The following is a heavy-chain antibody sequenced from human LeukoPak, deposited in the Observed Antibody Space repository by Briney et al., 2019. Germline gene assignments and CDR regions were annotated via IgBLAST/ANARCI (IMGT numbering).Heavy chain of an antibody. J-gene: IGHJ4*02. CDR3: HSSSTAFDY. D-gene: IGHD6-6*01. V-gene: IGHV4-39*07. CDR1: GGSISSSSYY. CDR2: IYHSGST. Sequence: PSETLSLTCTVSGGSISSSSYYWGWIRQPPGKGLEWIGYIYHSGSTYYNPSLKSRVTISVDRSKNQFSLKLSSVTAADTAVYYCHSSSTAFDYWGQGTLVTVSS.